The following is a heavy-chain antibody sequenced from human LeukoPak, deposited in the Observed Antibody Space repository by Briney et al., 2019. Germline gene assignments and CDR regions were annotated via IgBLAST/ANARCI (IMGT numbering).Heavy chain of an antibody. D-gene: IGHD3-22*01. CDR3: ARDDGYFYDSSGRLGNWFDP. Sequence: ASVKVSCKASGYTFTSYGISWVRQAPGQGLEWMGWISAYNGNTNYAQKLQGRVTMTTDTSTSTAYMELRSLRSDDTAVYYCARDDGYFYDSSGRLGNWFDPWGQGTLATVSS. CDR1: GYTFTSYG. J-gene: IGHJ5*02. CDR2: ISAYNGNT. V-gene: IGHV1-18*01.